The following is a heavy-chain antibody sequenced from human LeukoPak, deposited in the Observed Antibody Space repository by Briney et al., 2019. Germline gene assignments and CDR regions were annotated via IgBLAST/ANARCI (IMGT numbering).Heavy chain of an antibody. CDR1: GFTFSSYS. J-gene: IGHJ4*02. CDR2: ISSSSSYI. Sequence: PGGSLRLSCAASGFTFSSYSMNWVRQAPGKGLEWVSSISSSSSYIYYADSVKGRFTISRDNAKNSLYLQMNSLRAEDTAVYYCARKFVGGYEIDYWGQGTLVTVSS. V-gene: IGHV3-21*01. CDR3: ARKFVGGYEIDY. D-gene: IGHD5-12*01.